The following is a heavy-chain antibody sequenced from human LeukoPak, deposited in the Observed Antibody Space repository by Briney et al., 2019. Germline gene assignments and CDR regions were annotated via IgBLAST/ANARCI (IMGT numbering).Heavy chain of an antibody. CDR2: ISYDGSNK. D-gene: IGHD3-3*01. CDR1: GFTFSSYA. Sequence: GGPLRLSCAASGFTFSSYAMHWVRQAPGKGLEWVAVISYDGSNKYYADSVKGRFTISRDNSKNTLYLQMNSLRAEDTAVYYCARVLRFLNYWGQGTLVTVSS. J-gene: IGHJ4*02. CDR3: ARVLRFLNY. V-gene: IGHV3-30-3*01.